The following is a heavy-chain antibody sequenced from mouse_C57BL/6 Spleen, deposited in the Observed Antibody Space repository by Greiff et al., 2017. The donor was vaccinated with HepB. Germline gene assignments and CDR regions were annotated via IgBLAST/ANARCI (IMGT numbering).Heavy chain of an antibody. CDR2: ISSGGSYT. CDR3: ARQFITTVVATRYYAMDY. D-gene: IGHD1-1*01. V-gene: IGHV5-6*01. Sequence: EVNVVESGGDLVKPGGSLKLSCAASGFTFSSYGMSWVRQTPDKRLEWVATISSGGSYTYYPDSVKGRFTISRDNAKNTLYLQMSSLKSEDTAMYYCARQFITTVVATRYYAMDYWGQGTSVTVSS. J-gene: IGHJ4*01. CDR1: GFTFSSYG.